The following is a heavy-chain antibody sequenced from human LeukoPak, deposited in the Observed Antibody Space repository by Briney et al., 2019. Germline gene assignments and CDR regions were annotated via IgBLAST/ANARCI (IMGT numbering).Heavy chain of an antibody. J-gene: IGHJ6*04. CDR1: GFTFSYSS. CDR2: ITSSSNYI. V-gene: IGHV3-21*01. CDR3: AELGITMIGGV. Sequence: TGGSLRLSCAASGFTFSYSSMNWVRQAPGKGLEWVSSITSSSNYIYYADSVKGRFTISRDNAKNSLYLQMNSLRAEDTAVYYCAELGITMIGGVWGKGTTVTISS. D-gene: IGHD3-10*02.